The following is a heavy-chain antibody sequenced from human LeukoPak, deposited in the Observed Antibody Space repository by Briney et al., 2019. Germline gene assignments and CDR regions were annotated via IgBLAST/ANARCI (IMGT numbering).Heavy chain of an antibody. D-gene: IGHD6-19*01. Sequence: SQTLSLTCTVSGGSISSGGYYWSWIRQHPGKGLEWIGYIYYSGSTYYNPSLKSRVTISVDTSKNQFSLKLSSVTAADTAVYYCARDGAVAVDYWGQGTLVTVYS. CDR3: ARDGAVAVDY. CDR1: GGSISSGGYY. J-gene: IGHJ4*02. CDR2: IYYSGST. V-gene: IGHV4-31*03.